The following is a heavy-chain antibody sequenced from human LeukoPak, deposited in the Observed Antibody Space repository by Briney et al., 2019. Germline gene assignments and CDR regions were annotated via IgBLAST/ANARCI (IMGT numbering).Heavy chain of an antibody. Sequence: PGGSQRLSCAASGFTFSSYDMSWVRQAPGKGVEWVSGISASGGSTFCADSVKGRFTISRDNSKNTLYLQMNGLRVEDTAVYYCVREGPRGLAFDIWGQGTMVTVSS. V-gene: IGHV3-23*01. CDR1: GFTFSSYD. CDR3: VREGPRGLAFDI. CDR2: ISASGGST. J-gene: IGHJ3*02.